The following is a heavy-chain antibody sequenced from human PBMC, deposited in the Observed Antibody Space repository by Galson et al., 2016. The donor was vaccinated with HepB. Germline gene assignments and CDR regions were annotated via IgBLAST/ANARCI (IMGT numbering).Heavy chain of an antibody. CDR2: IDGKDDST. D-gene: IGHD4-11*01. J-gene: IGHJ4*02. CDR3: ARGGDYDN. V-gene: IGHV3-23*01. CDR1: GFTFSSSS. Sequence: SLRLSCAASGFTFSSSSMSWVRQAPGKGLEWVSAIDGKDDSTYCADSVKGRFTISRDNSKNTLYLHMNSLRAEDTAVYYCARGGDYDNWGQGTLVTVSS.